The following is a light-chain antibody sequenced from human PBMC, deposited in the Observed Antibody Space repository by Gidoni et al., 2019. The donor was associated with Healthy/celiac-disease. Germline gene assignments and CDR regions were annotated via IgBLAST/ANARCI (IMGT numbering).Light chain of an antibody. Sequence: EIVLTQSPATLSLSPGERATLSCRASQSVSSYLAWYQQKPGQAPRLLIYDASNRATGIPARFSGSGSGTDFTLTISSLEPEDFAVYYCQQRSNWPWKCSFXXXTKLEIK. V-gene: IGKV3-11*01. J-gene: IGKJ2*04. CDR3: QQRSNWPWKCS. CDR2: DAS. CDR1: QSVSSY.